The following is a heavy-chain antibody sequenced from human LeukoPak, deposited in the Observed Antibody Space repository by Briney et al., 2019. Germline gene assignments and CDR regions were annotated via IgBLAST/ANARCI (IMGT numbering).Heavy chain of an antibody. CDR2: IRYDGSNK. V-gene: IGHV3-33*01. D-gene: IGHD3-3*01. CDR1: GFTFSSYG. J-gene: IGHJ6*02. CDR3: ARPAYDFWSGELYGMDV. Sequence: PGGSLRLSCAASGFTFSSYGMHWVRQAPGKGLEWVAVIRYDGSNKYYADSVKGRFTISRDNSKNTLYLQMNSLRAEDTAVYYCARPAYDFWSGELYGMDVWGQGTTVTVSS.